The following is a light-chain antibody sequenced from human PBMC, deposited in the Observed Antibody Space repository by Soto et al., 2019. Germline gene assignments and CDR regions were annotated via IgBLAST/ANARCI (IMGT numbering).Light chain of an antibody. CDR1: QSVRSSY. J-gene: IGKJ5*01. CDR3: QQRNIWPPVT. Sequence: EIVLTQSPGTLSLSPWERATLSCRASQSVRSSYLAWYQQKPGQAPRLLIYAASSRATGIPARFSGSGSGTDFTLTISSLEPEDSAIYYCQQRNIWPPVTFGQGTRLEIK. V-gene: IGKV3D-20*02. CDR2: AAS.